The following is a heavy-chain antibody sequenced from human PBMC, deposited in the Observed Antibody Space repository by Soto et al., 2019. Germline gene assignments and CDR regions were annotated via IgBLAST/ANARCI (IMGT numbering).Heavy chain of an antibody. CDR1: GGSGGSFSGYY. J-gene: IGHJ6*02. CDR2: IYHGGST. D-gene: IGHD2-21*01. V-gene: IGHV4-34*01. Sequence: SETLSLTCAVYGGSGGSFSGYYWSWVRQPPGKGLEWIGEIYHGGSTNYNPSLKSRVTISVDKSKNQFSLKLSSVTAADTAVYYCARDRRSGHSVVAPWHYYYGMDVWGQGTTVTVSS. CDR3: ARDRRSGHSVVAPWHYYYGMDV.